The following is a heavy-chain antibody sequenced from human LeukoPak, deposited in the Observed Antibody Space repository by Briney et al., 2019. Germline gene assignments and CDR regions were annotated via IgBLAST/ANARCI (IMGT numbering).Heavy chain of an antibody. Sequence: GGSLRLSCAASGFTFSSYGMHWVRQAPGKGLEWVAVMSYDGSNKYYADSVKGRFTISGDNSKNTLYLQMNSLRVEDTAVYYCAREIVLMGYAFDIRGQGTMVTVSS. J-gene: IGHJ3*02. V-gene: IGHV3-30*19. CDR3: AREIVLMGYAFDI. CDR2: MSYDGSNK. D-gene: IGHD2-8*01. CDR1: GFTFSSYG.